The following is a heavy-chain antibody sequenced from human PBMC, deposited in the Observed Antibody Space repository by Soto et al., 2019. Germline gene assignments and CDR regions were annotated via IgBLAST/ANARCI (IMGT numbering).Heavy chain of an antibody. V-gene: IGHV4-59*12. CDR1: GGSISRYY. Sequence: SETLSLTCTVSGGSISRYYWNWIRQPPGKGLEWIGYISYSGSTNYNPSLKSRVTISVDTSKNQFSLKLSSVTAADTAVYYCARGAHTIFGPKYYFDYWGQGTLVTVSS. CDR3: ARGAHTIFGPKYYFDY. CDR2: ISYSGST. J-gene: IGHJ4*02. D-gene: IGHD3-3*01.